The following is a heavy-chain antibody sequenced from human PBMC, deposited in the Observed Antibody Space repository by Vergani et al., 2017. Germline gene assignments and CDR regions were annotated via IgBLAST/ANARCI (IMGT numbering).Heavy chain of an antibody. V-gene: IGHV5-10-1*03. CDR2: IDPSDSYT. CDR1: GSSFTSYW. CDR3: ARQEYSSSGYRVAAFDI. J-gene: IGHJ3*02. Sequence: EVQLVQSGAEVKKPGESLRISCKGSGSSFTSYWISWVSQLPGKGLEWMGRIDPSDSYTNYSPSFQGHVTISAEKSSSTAYLQWSSLKASDTAMYYCARQEYSSSGYRVAAFDIWGQGTMVTVSS. D-gene: IGHD6-13*01.